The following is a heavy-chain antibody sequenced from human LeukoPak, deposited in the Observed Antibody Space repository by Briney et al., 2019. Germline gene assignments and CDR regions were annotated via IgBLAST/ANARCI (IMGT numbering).Heavy chain of an antibody. J-gene: IGHJ5*02. Sequence: SETLSLTCAVYGGSFSGYYWSWMRQPPGKGLEWIGEINHSGSTNYNPSLKSRVTISVDTSKNQFSLKLSSVTAADTAVYYCARVGFSSSWYVSYWFDPWGQGTLVTVCS. CDR2: INHSGST. D-gene: IGHD6-13*01. CDR1: GGSFSGYY. V-gene: IGHV4-34*01. CDR3: ARVGFSSSWYVSYWFDP.